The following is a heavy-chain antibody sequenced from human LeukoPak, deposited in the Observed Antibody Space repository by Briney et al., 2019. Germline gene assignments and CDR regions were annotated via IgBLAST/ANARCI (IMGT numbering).Heavy chain of an antibody. CDR1: GGSISSYY. Sequence: SETLSLTCTVSGGSISSYYWSWIRQPPGKGLEWIGYIYYGGSTNYNPSLKSRVTISVDTSKNQFSLKLSSVTAADTAVYYCARDMAARRFDPWGQGTLVTVSS. V-gene: IGHV4-59*01. CDR2: IYYGGST. CDR3: ARDMAARRFDP. J-gene: IGHJ5*02. D-gene: IGHD6-6*01.